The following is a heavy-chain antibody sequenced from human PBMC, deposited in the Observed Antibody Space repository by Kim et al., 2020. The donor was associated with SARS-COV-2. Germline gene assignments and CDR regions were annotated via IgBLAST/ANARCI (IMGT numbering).Heavy chain of an antibody. D-gene: IGHD3-10*01. J-gene: IGHJ6*03. CDR2: INHSGST. V-gene: IGHV4-34*01. CDR3: ARVNYGSGSYYTRGYYYYMDV. CDR1: GGSFSGYY. Sequence: SETLSLTCAVYGGSFSGYYWSWIRQPPGKGLEWIGEINHSGSTNYNPSLKSRVTISVDTSKNQFSLKLSSVTAADTAVYYCARVNYGSGSYYTRGYYYYMDVWGKGTTVTVSS.